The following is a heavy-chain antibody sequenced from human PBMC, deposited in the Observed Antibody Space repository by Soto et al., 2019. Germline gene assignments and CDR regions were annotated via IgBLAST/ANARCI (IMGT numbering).Heavy chain of an antibody. CDR1: SFTFSSYA. Sequence: PGWSLRDSCSSSSFTFSSYAMHLVLQDPLKGLEWVAVISYDGSNKYYADSVKGRFTISRDNSKNTLYLQMNSLRAEDTAVYYCARDYCGGDCYSSFEYWGQGTLVTVSS. CDR3: ARDYCGGDCYSSFEY. D-gene: IGHD2-21*02. CDR2: ISYDGSNK. V-gene: IGHV3-30-3*01. J-gene: IGHJ4*02.